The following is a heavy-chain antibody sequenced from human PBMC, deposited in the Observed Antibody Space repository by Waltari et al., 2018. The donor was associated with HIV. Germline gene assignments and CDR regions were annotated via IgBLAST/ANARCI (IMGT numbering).Heavy chain of an antibody. D-gene: IGHD3-10*01. J-gene: IGHJ3*01. V-gene: IGHV3-23*01. CDR2: IRGGGET. CDR3: VKDSGRAADVFDL. CDR1: GFHFTDFA. Sequence: QLLASGGGLVDAGGFLRLSCAASGFHFTDFAMDWVRQAPGKGLEWVSAIRGGGETFYADSVKGRFTISRDNSKNTLYLQMNSLRADDAAVYYCVKDSGRAADVFDLWGQGTMVTVSS.